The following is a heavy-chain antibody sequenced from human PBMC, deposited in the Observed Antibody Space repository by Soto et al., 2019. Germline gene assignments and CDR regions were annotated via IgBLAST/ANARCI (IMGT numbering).Heavy chain of an antibody. Sequence: PSETLSLTCPVAGGSSSSYYLSWIRQPPGKGLEWIGYIYYSGSTNYNPSLKSRVTISVDTSKNQFSLKLSSVTAADTAVYYCARVRWTVAGPGHFDYWGQGTLVTVSS. D-gene: IGHD6-19*01. V-gene: IGHV4-59*01. CDR3: ARVRWTVAGPGHFDY. CDR1: GGSSSSYY. J-gene: IGHJ4*02. CDR2: IYYSGST.